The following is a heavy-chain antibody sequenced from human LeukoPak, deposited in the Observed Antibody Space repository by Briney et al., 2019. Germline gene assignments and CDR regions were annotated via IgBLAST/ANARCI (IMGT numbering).Heavy chain of an antibody. CDR3: AKPHSDYHYYYYYMDV. V-gene: IGHV3-30*02. D-gene: IGHD3-16*01. CDR2: IRYDGSNK. J-gene: IGHJ6*03. Sequence: PGGSLRLSCAASGFTFSSYGMHWVRQAPGKGLEWVAFIRYDGSNKYYADSVKGRFTISRDNSKNTLYLQMNSLRAEDTAVYYCAKPHSDYHYYYYYMDVWGKGTTVTISS. CDR1: GFTFSSYG.